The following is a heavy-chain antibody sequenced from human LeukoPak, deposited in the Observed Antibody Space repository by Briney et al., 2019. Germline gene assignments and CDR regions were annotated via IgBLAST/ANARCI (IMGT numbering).Heavy chain of an antibody. CDR1: GGSISSGGYY. V-gene: IGHV4-31*03. CDR2: IYYSGST. CDR3: ARDSSGYGYFDY. Sequence: SETMSLTCTVYGGSISSGGYYWNWIRQHPGKGLEWIGYIYYSGSTYYNPSLKSRVTISVDTSKNQFSLNLSSVTAADTAVYYCARDSSGYGYFDYWGQGTLVTVSS. J-gene: IGHJ4*02. D-gene: IGHD5-18*01.